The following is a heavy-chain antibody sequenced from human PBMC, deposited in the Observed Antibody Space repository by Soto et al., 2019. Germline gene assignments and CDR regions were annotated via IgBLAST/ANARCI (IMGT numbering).Heavy chain of an antibody. J-gene: IGHJ5*02. CDR3: MPYCISTSCPPPTHNWFDP. V-gene: IGHV1-69*12. CDR1: GGTFSSYA. CDR2: IIPIFGTA. D-gene: IGHD2-2*01. Sequence: QVQLVQYGAEVKKPGSSVKVSCKASGGTFSSYAISWVRQAPGQGLEWMGGIIPIFGTANYAQKFQGRVTITADESTSTAYMELSSLRSEDTAVYYCMPYCISTSCPPPTHNWFDPWGQGTLVTVSS.